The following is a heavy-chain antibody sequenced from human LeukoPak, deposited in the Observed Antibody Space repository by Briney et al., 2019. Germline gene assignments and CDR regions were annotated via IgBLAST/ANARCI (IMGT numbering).Heavy chain of an antibody. CDR1: GFTFDDYA. D-gene: IGHD3-22*01. Sequence: GGSLRLSCAASGFTFDDYAMHWVRQAPGKGLEWVSLISWDGGSTYYADSVKGRFTISRDNAKNSLYLQLISLRAEDTAVYYCARGRHSSVDYWGQGALVTVSS. V-gene: IGHV3-43D*03. J-gene: IGHJ4*02. CDR3: ARGRHSSVDY. CDR2: ISWDGGST.